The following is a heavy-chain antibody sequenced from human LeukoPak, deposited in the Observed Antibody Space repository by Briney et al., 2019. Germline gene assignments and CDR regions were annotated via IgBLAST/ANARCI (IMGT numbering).Heavy chain of an antibody. D-gene: IGHD3-10*01. J-gene: IGHJ4*02. CDR1: GFTFSSYE. CDR3: ARDLSRSFSMIRGLIQHREFDF. Sequence: GGSLRLSCAASGFTFSSYEMNWVRQAPGKGLEWVANIKQDGSEKYYVDSVKGRFTISKDNAKNSLFLQMNSLRAEDTAVYYCARDLSRSFSMIRGLIQHREFDFWGRGTLVTVSS. CDR2: IKQDGSEK. V-gene: IGHV3-7*01.